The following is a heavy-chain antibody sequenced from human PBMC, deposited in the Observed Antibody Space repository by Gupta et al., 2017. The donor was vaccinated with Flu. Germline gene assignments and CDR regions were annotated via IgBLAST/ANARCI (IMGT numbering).Heavy chain of an antibody. J-gene: IGHJ4*02. V-gene: IGHV4-39*01. Sequence: QLQLQESGPGLVRPSEPLLLTCTVSGGSINSVGYYLDWIRQPPGKGLEWSGSIYYSGDTHDNPSLKSRVTRSVDTSKKQFSLRLSSVTAAETAVYYCARKRPYSGTVRPGPLDYWGPGTLVA. D-gene: IGHD6-13*01. CDR2: IYYSGDT. CDR3: ARKRPYSGTVRPGPLDY. CDR1: GGSINSVGYY.